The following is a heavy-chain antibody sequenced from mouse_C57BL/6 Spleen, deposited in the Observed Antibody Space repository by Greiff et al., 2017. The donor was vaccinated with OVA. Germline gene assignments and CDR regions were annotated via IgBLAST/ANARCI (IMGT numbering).Heavy chain of an antibody. D-gene: IGHD1-1*01. Sequence: QVQLQQPGAELVMPGASVKLSCKASGYTFTSYWMHWVKQRPGQGLEWIGEIDPSDSYTNYNQKFKGKSTVTVDKSSSTAYMQLSSLTSEDSAVYYCARSYYGSSFDYWGQGTTLTVSS. CDR3: ARSYYGSSFDY. CDR1: GYTFTSYW. V-gene: IGHV1-69*01. CDR2: IDPSDSYT. J-gene: IGHJ2*01.